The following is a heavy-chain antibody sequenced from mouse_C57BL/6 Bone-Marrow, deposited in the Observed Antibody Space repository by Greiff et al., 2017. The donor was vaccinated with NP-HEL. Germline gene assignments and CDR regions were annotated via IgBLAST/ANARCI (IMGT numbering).Heavy chain of an antibody. J-gene: IGHJ3*01. Sequence: QVQLQQPGTELVKPGASVKLSCKASGYTFTSYWMHWVKQRPGQGLEWIGNINPSNGGTNYNEKFKSKATLTVDKPSSTAYMQLSSLTSEDSAVYDCARLEGSSYPWFAYWGQGTLVTVSA. CDR1: GYTFTSYW. CDR3: ARLEGSSYPWFAY. D-gene: IGHD1-1*01. V-gene: IGHV1-53*01. CDR2: INPSNGGT.